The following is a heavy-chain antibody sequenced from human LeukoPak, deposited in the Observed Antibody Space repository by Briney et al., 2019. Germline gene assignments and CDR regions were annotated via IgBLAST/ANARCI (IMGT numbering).Heavy chain of an antibody. CDR1: GGTFSSYA. CDR3: AIIMDSGTHLDY. J-gene: IGHJ4*02. V-gene: IGHV1-69*04. CDR2: IIPILGIA. Sequence: SVKVSCKASGGTFSSYAISWVRQAPGQGLEWMGRIIPILGIANYAQKFQGRVTITADKSTSTAYMELSSLRSEDTAVYYCAIIMDSGTHLDYWGQGTLVTVSS. D-gene: IGHD3-10*01.